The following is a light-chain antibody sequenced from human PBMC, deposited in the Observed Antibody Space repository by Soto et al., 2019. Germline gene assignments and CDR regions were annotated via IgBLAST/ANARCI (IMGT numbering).Light chain of an antibody. CDR3: QERTGWPPWT. Sequence: TQSPATLSVSPEKRATLSCRASQSVSLSLAWYQQKPGQAPRLLIYDASKRASGFPARFSGSGSGTDFTLTISSLEPEDFAVYYCQERTGWPPWTFGQGTKVDIK. CDR1: QSVSLS. CDR2: DAS. J-gene: IGKJ1*01. V-gene: IGKV3-11*01.